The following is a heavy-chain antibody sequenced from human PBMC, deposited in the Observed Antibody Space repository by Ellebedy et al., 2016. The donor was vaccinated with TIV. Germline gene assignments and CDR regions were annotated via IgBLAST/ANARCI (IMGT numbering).Heavy chain of an antibody. CDR1: GFSLSTSGMC. Sequence: SGPTLVXPTQTLTLTCTFSGFSLSTSGMCVSWIRQPPGKALEWLALIDWDYDTYYSTSLKTRLTISKDTSKNQVVLTMTNMDPVDTATYYCGRMLREHNYAVDYWGQGTLVTVS. V-gene: IGHV2-70*01. CDR3: GRMLREHNYAVDY. J-gene: IGHJ4*02. D-gene: IGHD5-18*01. CDR2: IDWDYDT.